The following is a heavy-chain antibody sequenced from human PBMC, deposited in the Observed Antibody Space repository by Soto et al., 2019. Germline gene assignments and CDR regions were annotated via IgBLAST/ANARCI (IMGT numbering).Heavy chain of an antibody. CDR3: ARAPTSRLDY. J-gene: IGHJ4*02. CDR1: GFTFNTFA. V-gene: IGHV3-30-3*01. CDR2: TSYDGTNR. Sequence: HPWGSLRLSCSASGFTFNTFAMHWFRQAPGKGLEWVAVTSYDGTNRYYGDSVKGRFTIFRDNSKNTLFLQMNSLRPEDTGLYFCARAPTSRLDYWGQGTLVTVSS.